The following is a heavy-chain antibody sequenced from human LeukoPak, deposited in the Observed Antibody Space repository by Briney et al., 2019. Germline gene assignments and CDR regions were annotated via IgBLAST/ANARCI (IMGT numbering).Heavy chain of an antibody. J-gene: IGHJ4*02. D-gene: IGHD3-22*01. CDR2: IKSPADGGTT. CDR3: STLTGDSSGYYFG. Sequence: GGSLRLSCVGSGFSFNNAWMSWVRQAPGKGLEWDGRIKSPADGGTTNYAPPVKDRFTISRDGSKNTVHLQMNSLKTEDTAIYYCSTLTGDSSGYYFGWGQGTLVTVSS. V-gene: IGHV3-15*06. CDR1: GFSFNNAW.